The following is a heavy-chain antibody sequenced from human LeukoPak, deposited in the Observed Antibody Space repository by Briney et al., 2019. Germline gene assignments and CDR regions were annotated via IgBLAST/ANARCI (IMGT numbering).Heavy chain of an antibody. V-gene: IGHV1-69*05. J-gene: IGHJ6*03. CDR2: IIPIFGTA. CDR3: ARSNSSSPAYYYYYYYMDV. CDR1: GGTFSSYA. D-gene: IGHD6-6*01. Sequence: EASVKVSCKASGGTFSSYAISWVRQAPGQGLEWMGGIIPIFGTANYAQKFQGRVTITTDEFTSTAYMELSSLRSEDTAVYYCARSNSSSPAYYYYYYYMDVWGKGTTVTVSS.